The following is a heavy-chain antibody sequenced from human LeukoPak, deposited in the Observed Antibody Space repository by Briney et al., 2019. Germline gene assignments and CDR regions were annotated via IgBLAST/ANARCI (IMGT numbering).Heavy chain of an antibody. CDR2: VYYSGST. D-gene: IGHD3-9*01. CDR3: ARETYYDVSTGPAGASDI. CDR1: GDSVSSGDFY. Sequence: SQTLSLTCAVSGDSVSSGDFYWSWIRQPPGRGLEWIGYVYYSGSTYYNPSLKSRVTISLDTSKNQFSLKLSSVTAADTAMYYCARETYYDVSTGPAGASDIWGQGTMVTVSS. J-gene: IGHJ3*02. V-gene: IGHV4-30-4*01.